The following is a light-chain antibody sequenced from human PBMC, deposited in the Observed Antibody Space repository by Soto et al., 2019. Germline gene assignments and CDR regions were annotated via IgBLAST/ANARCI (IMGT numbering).Light chain of an antibody. CDR1: QRISSW. J-gene: IGKJ1*01. CDR2: DAS. V-gene: IGKV1-5*01. CDR3: QQYNSYPWT. Sequence: GDRVTITCRASQRISSWLAWYQQKPGKAPKLLIYDASSLESGVPSRFSGSGSGTEFTLTISSLQPDDFATYYCQQYNSYPWTCGQGTKVEIK.